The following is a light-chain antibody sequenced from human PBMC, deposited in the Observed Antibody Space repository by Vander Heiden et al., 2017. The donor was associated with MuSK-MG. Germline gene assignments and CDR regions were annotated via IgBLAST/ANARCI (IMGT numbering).Light chain of an antibody. CDR1: QSVSRN. CDR2: GAS. J-gene: IGKJ5*01. Sequence: EIVMTQSPATQSVSPGERATLSCRASQSVSRNLAWYQQKPGQGPRLLIYGASTRATGIPARYSGSVSGTEFTLTISSLQSEDFAVYYCQQEDYWPITFGQGTRLEIK. CDR3: QQEDYWPIT. V-gene: IGKV3-15*01.